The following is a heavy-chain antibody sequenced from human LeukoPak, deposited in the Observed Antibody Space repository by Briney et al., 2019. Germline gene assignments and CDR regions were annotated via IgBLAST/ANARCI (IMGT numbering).Heavy chain of an antibody. Sequence: ASVKVSCKASGYPFTSYDINWVRQATGQGLEWMGWMNPSSGNTGYAQKFQGRVTFSRNTSITTAYMELSSLRSEDTAVYYCARAIRADRRGSWFDPWGQGTLVTVSS. CDR2: MNPSSGNT. V-gene: IGHV1-8*03. J-gene: IGHJ5*02. D-gene: IGHD6-6*01. CDR3: ARAIRADRRGSWFDP. CDR1: GYPFTSYD.